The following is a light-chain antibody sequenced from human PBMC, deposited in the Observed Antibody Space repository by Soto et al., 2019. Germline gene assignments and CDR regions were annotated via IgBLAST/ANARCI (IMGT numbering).Light chain of an antibody. CDR1: SSNIGRNT. V-gene: IGLV1-44*01. CDR3: AAWDDSLNSYV. Sequence: QSVLTQPPSASGTPGQRVTISCSGSSSNIGRNTVNSCQQVPGTAPKLLTNSNNERPSGVPDRFSGSNSGPSASLAIGGLQSEDDADYYCAAWDDSLNSYVFGTGTKVTVL. CDR2: SNN. J-gene: IGLJ1*01.